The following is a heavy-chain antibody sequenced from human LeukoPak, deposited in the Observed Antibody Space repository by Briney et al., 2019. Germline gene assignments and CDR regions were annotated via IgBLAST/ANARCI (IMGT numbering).Heavy chain of an antibody. CDR2: IYYSGST. CDR3: ARVVYDYVWGSYSFDY. Sequence: SQTLSLTCTVSGGSISSGGYYWSWIRQHPGKGLEWIGYIYYSGSTYYNPSLKSRVTISVDTSKNQFSLKLSSVTAADTAVYYCARVVYDYVWGSYSFDYWGQGTLVTVS. V-gene: IGHV4-31*03. J-gene: IGHJ4*02. D-gene: IGHD3-16*01. CDR1: GGSISSGGYY.